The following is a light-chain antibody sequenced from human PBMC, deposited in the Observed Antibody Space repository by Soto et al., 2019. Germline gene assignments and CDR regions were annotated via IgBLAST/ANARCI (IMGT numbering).Light chain of an antibody. Sequence: DIQLTQSPSFLSPSIGESVTITCRASQVISTSLAWYQVKPGKAHKLLIYAASTLESGVPSRFSATVSGTEFSLTITSLQPEDFATYYCQQLFDYQSTFGQGTRREIK. V-gene: IGKV1-9*01. CDR3: QQLFDYQST. CDR1: QVISTS. CDR2: AAS. J-gene: IGKJ5*01.